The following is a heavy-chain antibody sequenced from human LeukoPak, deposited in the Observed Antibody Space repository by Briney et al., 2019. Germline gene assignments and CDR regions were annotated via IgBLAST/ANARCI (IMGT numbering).Heavy chain of an antibody. D-gene: IGHD2-8*02. J-gene: IGHJ4*02. V-gene: IGHV3-48*03. CDR3: ATYRRVLLPFES. CDR2: ISSSGSTI. Sequence: GGSLRLSCAASGFTFSSYEMNWVRQAPGKGLEWVSYISSSGSTIYYADSVKGRFTISRDNAKNSLYLQMNSLRAEDTAIYYCATYRRVLLPFESWGQGTLVTVSS. CDR1: GFTFSSYE.